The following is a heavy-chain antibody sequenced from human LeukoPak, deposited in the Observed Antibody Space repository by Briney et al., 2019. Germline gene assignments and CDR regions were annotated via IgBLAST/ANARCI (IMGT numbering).Heavy chain of an antibody. Sequence: TTSQTLSLTCAVSGGSISSGGYSWSWIRQPPGKGLEWIGYIYHSGSTYYNPSLKSRVTISVDRSKNQFSLKLSSVTAADTAVYYCARGSYDSSGYYQLYYFDYWGQGTLVTVSS. J-gene: IGHJ4*02. V-gene: IGHV4-30-2*01. CDR1: GGSISSGGYS. CDR2: IYHSGST. D-gene: IGHD3-22*01. CDR3: ARGSYDSSGYYQLYYFDY.